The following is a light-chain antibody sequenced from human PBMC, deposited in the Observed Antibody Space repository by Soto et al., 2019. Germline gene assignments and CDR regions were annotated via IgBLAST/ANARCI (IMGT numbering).Light chain of an antibody. Sequence: EIQLTQSPSTLCASPGERATLSCRASQSVSGSHLAWYQQRPGQAPRLLIYGASSMATGIPDRFSGTGSGTDFTLTISGLEPEDFAMYYCQQFSYSPWTFGQGTKVDIK. J-gene: IGKJ1*01. V-gene: IGKV3-20*01. CDR1: QSVSGSH. CDR2: GAS. CDR3: QQFSYSPWT.